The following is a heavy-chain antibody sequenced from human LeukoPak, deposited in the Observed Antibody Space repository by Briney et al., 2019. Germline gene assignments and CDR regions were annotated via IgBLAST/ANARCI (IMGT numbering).Heavy chain of an antibody. D-gene: IGHD3-9*01. Sequence: PGGSLRLSCGASGITFSNYGMHWVRQAPGKGLEWVAFIRYDGNNKHYADSVKGRFTISRDNSKSTLYLQMNSLRPEDTAVYYCANGPHYNILTGYYKVRSHLDYWGQGTLVTVSS. CDR1: GITFSNYG. J-gene: IGHJ4*02. V-gene: IGHV3-30*02. CDR3: ANGPHYNILTGYYKVRSHLDY. CDR2: IRYDGNNK.